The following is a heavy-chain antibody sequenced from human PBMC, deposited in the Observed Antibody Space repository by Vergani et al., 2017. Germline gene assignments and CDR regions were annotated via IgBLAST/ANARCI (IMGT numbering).Heavy chain of an antibody. V-gene: IGHV3-15*01. J-gene: IGHJ4*02. CDR2: IKSKTDGGTT. CDR3: TTDYYDFWSGYYENFDY. D-gene: IGHD3-3*01. CDR1: GFTFSNAW. Sequence: EVQLVESGGGLVKPGGSLRLSCAASGFTFSNAWMSWVRQAPGKGLEWVGRIKSKTDGGTTDYAAPVKGRFTISRDDSTNTLYLQMNSLKTEDTAVYYCTTDYYDFWSGYYENFDYWGQGTLVTVSS.